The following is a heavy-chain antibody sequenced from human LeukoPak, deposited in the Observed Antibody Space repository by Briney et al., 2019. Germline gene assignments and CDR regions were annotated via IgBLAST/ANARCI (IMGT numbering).Heavy chain of an antibody. D-gene: IGHD6-19*01. CDR3: ARSGYSSGWYPAHFDY. J-gene: IGHJ4*02. V-gene: IGHV3-21*01. Sequence: GGSLRLSCAASGFTFSSYSMNWVRQAPGKGLEWLSSISSSSSYIYYADSVKGRFTISRDNAKNSLYLQMNSLRAEDTAVYYCARSGYSSGWYPAHFDYWGQGTLVTVSS. CDR2: ISSSSSYI. CDR1: GFTFSSYS.